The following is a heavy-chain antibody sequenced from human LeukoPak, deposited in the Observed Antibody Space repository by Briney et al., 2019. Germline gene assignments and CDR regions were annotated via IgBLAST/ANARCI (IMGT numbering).Heavy chain of an antibody. D-gene: IGHD3-3*01. Sequence: ASVKVSCKASGYTFTSYAMHWVRQAPGQRLEWMGWINAGNGNTKYSQKFQGRVTITRDTSASTAYMELSSLRSEDTAVYYCARGYYDFWSGYYPSYYYGMDVWGQGTTVTVSS. V-gene: IGHV1-3*01. CDR2: INAGNGNT. CDR1: GYTFTSYA. J-gene: IGHJ6*02. CDR3: ARGYYDFWSGYYPSYYYGMDV.